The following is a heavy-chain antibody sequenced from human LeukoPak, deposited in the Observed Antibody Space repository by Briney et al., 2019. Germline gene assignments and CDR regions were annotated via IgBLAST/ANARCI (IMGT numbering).Heavy chain of an antibody. D-gene: IGHD3-3*01. CDR2: ISAYNGNT. Sequence: GASVKVSCKASGYTFTSYGISWVRQAPGQGLEWMGWISAYNGNTNYAQKLQGRVTMTTDTSTSTAYMELRSLRSDDTAVYYCARRYDFWSGYHYYYYYGMDVWGQGTTVTVSS. J-gene: IGHJ6*02. CDR1: GYTFTSYG. V-gene: IGHV1-18*01. CDR3: ARRYDFWSGYHYYYYYGMDV.